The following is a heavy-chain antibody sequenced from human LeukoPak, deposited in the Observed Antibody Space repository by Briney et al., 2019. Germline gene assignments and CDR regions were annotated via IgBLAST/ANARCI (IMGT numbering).Heavy chain of an antibody. D-gene: IGHD3-22*01. CDR1: GGTFSSYA. CDR2: IIPIFGTA. V-gene: IGHV1-69*05. J-gene: IGHJ6*03. CDR3: ASMIVVAGYYYYYMDV. Sequence: SVKVSCKASGGTFSSYAISWVRQAPGQGLEWMGGIIPIFGTANYAQKFQGRVTITTDESTSTAYMELSSLRPEDTAVYYCASMIVVAGYYYYYMDVWGKGTTVTVSS.